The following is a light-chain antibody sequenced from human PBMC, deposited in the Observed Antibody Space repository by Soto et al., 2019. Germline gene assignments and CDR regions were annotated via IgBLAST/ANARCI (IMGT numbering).Light chain of an antibody. J-gene: IGLJ1*01. CDR1: SSDVGAYKY. V-gene: IGLV2-14*03. CDR2: GVS. CDR3: SSFTGTTTLEV. Sequence: QSALTQPAAVSGSPGQSITISCTGTSSDVGAYKYVSWYQQHPGKVPKLIIYGVSNRPSGVSNRVSGSKSGNTAFLPISGLQPEDVAVYYYSSFTGTTTLEVFGTGTKLTVL.